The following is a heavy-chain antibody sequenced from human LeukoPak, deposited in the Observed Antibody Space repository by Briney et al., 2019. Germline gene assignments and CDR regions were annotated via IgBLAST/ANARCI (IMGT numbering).Heavy chain of an antibody. CDR2: INTNTGNP. J-gene: IGHJ3*02. Sequence: ASVKVSCKASGYTFTSYAMNWVRQAPGQGLGWMGWINTNTGNPTYAQGFTGRFVFSLDTSVSTAYLQISSLKAEDTAVYYCARAGGFSGSYLYDAFDIWGQGTMVTVSS. V-gene: IGHV7-4-1*02. CDR1: GYTFTSYA. CDR3: ARAGGFSGSYLYDAFDI. D-gene: IGHD1-26*01.